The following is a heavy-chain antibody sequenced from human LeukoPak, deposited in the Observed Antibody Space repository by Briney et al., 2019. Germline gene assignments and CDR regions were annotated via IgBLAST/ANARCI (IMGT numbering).Heavy chain of an antibody. D-gene: IGHD3-3*01. Sequence: PGGSLRLSCAASGFTFSSYGMDWVRQAPGKGLEWVAVIWYDGSNKYYADSVKGRFTISSDNSKNTLYLQMNSLRAEDTAVYYCAREARSGYSDYWGQGTLVTVSS. CDR1: GFTFSSYG. CDR3: AREARSGYSDY. CDR2: IWYDGSNK. V-gene: IGHV3-33*01. J-gene: IGHJ4*02.